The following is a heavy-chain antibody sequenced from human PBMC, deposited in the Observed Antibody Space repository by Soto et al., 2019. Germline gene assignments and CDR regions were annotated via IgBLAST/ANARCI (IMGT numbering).Heavy chain of an antibody. V-gene: IGHV4-59*01. CDR1: GGSISSYY. Sequence: PSETLSLTCTVSGGSISSYYWSWIRQPPGKGLEWIGYIYYSGSTNYNPSLKSRVTISVDTSKNQFSLKLSSVTAADTAVYYCASSRRYCSGGSCYSGSYGMDVWGQGTTVTVSS. CDR2: IYYSGST. J-gene: IGHJ6*02. CDR3: ASSRRYCSGGSCYSGSYGMDV. D-gene: IGHD2-15*01.